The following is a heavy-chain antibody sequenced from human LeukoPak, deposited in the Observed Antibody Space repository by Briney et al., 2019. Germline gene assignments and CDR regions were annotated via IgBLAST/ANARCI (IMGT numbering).Heavy chain of an antibody. Sequence: SGGSLRLSCAASGFTFSSYAMHWVRQAPGKGLEWVAVISYDGSNKYYADSVKGRFTISRDNSKNTLYLQVNSLRAEDTAVYYCARDDGDIYYYYMDVWGKGTTVTVSS. J-gene: IGHJ6*03. V-gene: IGHV3-30*04. CDR2: ISYDGSNK. CDR3: ARDDGDIYYYYMDV. D-gene: IGHD4-17*01. CDR1: GFTFSSYA.